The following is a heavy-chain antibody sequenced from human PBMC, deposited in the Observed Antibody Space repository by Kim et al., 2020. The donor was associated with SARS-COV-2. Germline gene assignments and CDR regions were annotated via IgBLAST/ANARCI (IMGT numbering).Heavy chain of an antibody. J-gene: IGHJ4*02. D-gene: IGHD2-2*01. V-gene: IGHV3-23*01. CDR3: AKAAPAWAVQTFDY. Sequence: ADSVKGRFTISRDNSKNTLYLQMNSLRAEDTAVYYCAKAAPAWAVQTFDYWGQGTLVTVSS.